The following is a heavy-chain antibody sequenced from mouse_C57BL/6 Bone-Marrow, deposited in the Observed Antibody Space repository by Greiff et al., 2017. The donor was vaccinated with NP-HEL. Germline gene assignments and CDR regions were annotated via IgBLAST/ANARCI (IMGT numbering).Heavy chain of an antibody. Sequence: QVQLQQPGAELVKPGASVKVSCKASGYTFTSYWMHWVKQRPGQGLEWIGRIHPSDSDTNYNQKFKGKATLTVDKSSSPAYMQLSSLTAEDSAVYYCASYSNYSGAMDYWGQGTSVTVSS. CDR1: GYTFTSYW. D-gene: IGHD2-5*01. V-gene: IGHV1-74*01. CDR2: IHPSDSDT. CDR3: ASYSNYSGAMDY. J-gene: IGHJ4*01.